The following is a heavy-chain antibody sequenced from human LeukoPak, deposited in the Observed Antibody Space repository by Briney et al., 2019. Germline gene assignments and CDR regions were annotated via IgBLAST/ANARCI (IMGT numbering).Heavy chain of an antibody. J-gene: IGHJ3*02. CDR1: GFTFSSYG. CDR2: IRYDGSNK. CDR3: AKGPNYDILTGWRKTYNGFDI. V-gene: IGHV3-30*02. D-gene: IGHD3-9*01. Sequence: GGSLRLSCAASGFTFSSYGMHWVRQAPGKGLEWVAFIRYDGSNKYYADSVKGRFTISRDNSKNTLNLQMNSLRAEDTAVYYCAKGPNYDILTGWRKTYNGFDIWGQGTKVTVSS.